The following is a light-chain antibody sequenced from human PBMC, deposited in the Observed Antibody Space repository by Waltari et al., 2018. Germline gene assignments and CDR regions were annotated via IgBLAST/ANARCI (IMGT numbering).Light chain of an antibody. CDR1: QSVSTY. J-gene: IGKJ1*01. CDR2: DAS. V-gene: IGKV3-20*01. Sequence: EIVLTQSPGTLSLSPGQRATLSCRASQSVSTYLAWYQQKPGQAPRLLIYDASTRATGIPDRFSGSGSGTDFSLTISRLESEDFAVYYCQKYETLPATFGQGTKVEI. CDR3: QKYETLPAT.